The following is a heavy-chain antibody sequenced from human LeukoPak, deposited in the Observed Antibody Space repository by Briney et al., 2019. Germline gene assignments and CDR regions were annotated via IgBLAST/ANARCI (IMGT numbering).Heavy chain of an antibody. CDR2: IIPIFGTA. CDR3: ARDTSSSFYWFDP. CDR1: GGTFSSYA. J-gene: IGHJ5*02. D-gene: IGHD6-6*01. V-gene: IGHV1-69*05. Sequence: SVKVSCKASGGTFSSYAISWVRQAPGHGLEWMGRIIPIFGTANYAQKFQGRVTITTDESTSTAYMELSSLRSEDTAVYYCARDTSSSFYWFDPWGQGTLVTVSS.